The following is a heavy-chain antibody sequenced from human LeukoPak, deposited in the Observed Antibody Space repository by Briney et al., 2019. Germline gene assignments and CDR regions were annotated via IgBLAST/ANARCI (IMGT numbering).Heavy chain of an antibody. Sequence: SETLSLTCTVSGGSISSSSYYWGWIRKPPGKGLEWIGSIYYSGSTYYNPSLKSRVTISVDTSKNQFSLNLSSVTAADTAVYYCARLEGYSSSWYLYYYYMDVWGKGTTVTISS. V-gene: IGHV4-39*01. J-gene: IGHJ6*03. CDR2: IYYSGST. D-gene: IGHD6-13*01. CDR3: ARLEGYSSSWYLYYYYMDV. CDR1: GGSISSSSYY.